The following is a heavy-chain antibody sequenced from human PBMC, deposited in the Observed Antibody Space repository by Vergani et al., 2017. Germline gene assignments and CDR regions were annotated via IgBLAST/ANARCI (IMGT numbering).Heavy chain of an antibody. Sequence: EVQLLESGGGLVQPGGSLRLSCAASGFTFSSYAMSWVRQAPGKGLEWVANIKQDGSEKYYVDSVKGRFTISRDNAKNSLFLQMNSLRAEDTSVYYCASAVGDFYYYYGMDVWGQGTTVTVSS. CDR1: GFTFSSYA. CDR2: IKQDGSEK. CDR3: ASAVGDFYYYYGMDV. J-gene: IGHJ6*02. V-gene: IGHV3-7*03. D-gene: IGHD3-16*01.